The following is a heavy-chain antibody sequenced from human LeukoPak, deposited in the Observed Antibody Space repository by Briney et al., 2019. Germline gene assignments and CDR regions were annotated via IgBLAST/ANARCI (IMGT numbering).Heavy chain of an antibody. D-gene: IGHD6-6*01. V-gene: IGHV4-39*01. CDR1: GGYISSSSYY. Sequence: SETLSLTCTVSGGYISSSSYYWGWIRQPPGKGLEWIGSIYYSGSTYYNPSLKSRVTISVDTSKNQFSLKLSSVTAADTAVYYCARIQQLVGVSVWGKGTTVTVSS. J-gene: IGHJ6*04. CDR2: IYYSGST. CDR3: ARIQQLVGVSV.